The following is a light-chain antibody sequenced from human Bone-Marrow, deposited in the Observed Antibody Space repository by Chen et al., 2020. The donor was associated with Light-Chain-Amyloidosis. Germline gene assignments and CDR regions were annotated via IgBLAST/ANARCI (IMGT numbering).Light chain of an antibody. J-gene: IGLJ2*01. V-gene: IGLV3-25*03. CDR1: DLPTKY. Sequence: SYELTQPPSVSVSPGQTARITCSGDDLPTKYAYWYQQKPGQAPVLVIHRDTERPSGISERFSGSRSGTTATLTIGGVHAEDEADYHCQSADSSGTYEVIFGGGTKLTVL. CDR3: QSADSSGTYEVI. CDR2: RDT.